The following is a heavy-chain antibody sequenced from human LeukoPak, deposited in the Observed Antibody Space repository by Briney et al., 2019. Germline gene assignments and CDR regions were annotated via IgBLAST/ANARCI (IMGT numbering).Heavy chain of an antibody. CDR2: ISSSGSTI. CDR1: GFTFSDYY. V-gene: IGHV3-11*01. J-gene: IGHJ6*03. Sequence: GGFLRLSCAASGFTFSDYYMSWIRQAPGKGLEWVSYISSSGSTIYYADSVKGRFTISRDNAKNSLYLQMNSLRAEDTAVYYCARDAPFYGYYYYYMDVWGKGTTVTISS. CDR3: ARDAPFYGYYYYYMDV. D-gene: IGHD3-10*01.